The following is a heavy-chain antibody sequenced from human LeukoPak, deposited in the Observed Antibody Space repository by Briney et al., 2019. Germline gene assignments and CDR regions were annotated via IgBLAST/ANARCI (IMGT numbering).Heavy chain of an antibody. Sequence: GGSLRLSCAASGFTVSSKYMSWVRQAPGKGLEWVSVIYSGDSAYYADSVKGRFTVSRDNSKNTLYLQMNSLRAEDTAVYYCARRGDGGRSFDYWGQGSLVTVSS. V-gene: IGHV3-53*01. CDR1: GFTVSSKY. CDR2: IYSGDSA. D-gene: IGHD2-15*01. J-gene: IGHJ4*02. CDR3: ARRGDGGRSFDY.